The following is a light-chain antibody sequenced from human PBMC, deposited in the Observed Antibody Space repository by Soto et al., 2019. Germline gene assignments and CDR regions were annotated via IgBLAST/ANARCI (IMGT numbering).Light chain of an antibody. J-gene: IGKJ1*01. CDR1: QTLSSRH. CDR3: QQYGSSRT. CDR2: AAS. Sequence: EIVLTQSPGTLSLSPGERATLSCRASQTLSSRHLAWYQQKPGQAPRLLIYAASSSATDIPDRVSGSGSGTDFTLTINTLEPENSTVYYCQQYGSSRTFGQGTKVEI. V-gene: IGKV3-20*01.